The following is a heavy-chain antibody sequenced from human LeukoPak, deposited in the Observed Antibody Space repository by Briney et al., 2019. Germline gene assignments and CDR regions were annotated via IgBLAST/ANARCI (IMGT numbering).Heavy chain of an antibody. CDR1: GFTFSSYG. D-gene: IGHD5-18*01. Sequence: GGSLRLSCAASGFTFSSYGMHWVRQAPGKGLEWVAFIRYDGSNKYYEDSVKGRFPISSDNSKNTLYLQMNSLRAEDTAVYYCARDRWVYSNGVVWGQGTLVTVSS. J-gene: IGHJ4*02. CDR2: IRYDGSNK. CDR3: ARDRWVYSNGVV. V-gene: IGHV3-30*02.